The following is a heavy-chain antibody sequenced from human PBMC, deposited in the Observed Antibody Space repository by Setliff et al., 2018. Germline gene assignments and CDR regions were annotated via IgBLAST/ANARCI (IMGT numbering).Heavy chain of an antibody. CDR2: ISAYNGKT. Sequence: GASVKVSCKASGYTLSNSILSWVRQAPGQGLEWVGWISAYNGKTYFAQKFQDRITLTTDTSTNTGYLELRGLRSDDTAVYYCLRLVRYCTTTACQRASGAEFWGQGTLVTVSS. V-gene: IGHV1-18*01. CDR1: GYTLSNSI. CDR3: LRLVRYCTTTACQRASGAEF. D-gene: IGHD2-8*01. J-gene: IGHJ4*02.